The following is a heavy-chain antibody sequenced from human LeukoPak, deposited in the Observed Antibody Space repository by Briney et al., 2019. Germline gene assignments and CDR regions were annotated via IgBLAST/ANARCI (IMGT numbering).Heavy chain of an antibody. CDR2: INSDGSTT. CDR1: GFTFSSYW. CDR3: SRDTADDAFDI. V-gene: IGHV3-74*01. Sequence: PGGSLRLSCAASGFTFSSYWMHWVRQAPGKGLVWVSRINSDGSTTSYADSVKGRFTISRDNAKNTLYLQMNSLRAEDTAVYYCSRDTADDAFDIWGQGTMVTVSS. J-gene: IGHJ3*02.